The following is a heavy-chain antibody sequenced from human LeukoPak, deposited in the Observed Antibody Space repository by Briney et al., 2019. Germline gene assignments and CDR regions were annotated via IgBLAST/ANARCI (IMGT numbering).Heavy chain of an antibody. CDR2: IYGGGNT. J-gene: IGHJ4*02. Sequence: GGSLRLSCAVSGFTVGASYMSWVRQAPGKGLEWVSVIYGGGNTGYADSVRGRFSISRDNSKNMLYLQMNSLRVEDTAVYYCARDGKDSSGYYFGDSWGQGTLVTVSS. V-gene: IGHV3-66*01. CDR1: GFTVGASY. D-gene: IGHD3-22*01. CDR3: ARDGKDSSGYYFGDS.